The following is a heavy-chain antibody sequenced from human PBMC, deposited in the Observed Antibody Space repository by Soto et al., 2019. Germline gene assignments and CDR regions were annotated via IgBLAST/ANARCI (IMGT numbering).Heavy chain of an antibody. J-gene: IGHJ6*02. D-gene: IGHD1-7*01. CDR2: ISGSGGST. CDR3: AKDQPGTTGGYYYGMDV. CDR1: GFTFSSYA. Sequence: PGGSLRLSCAAPGFTFSSYAMSWVRQAPGKGLEWVSAISGSGGSTYYADSVKGRFTISRDNSKNTLYLQMNSLRAEDTAVYYCAKDQPGTTGGYYYGMDVWGQGTTVTVSS. V-gene: IGHV3-23*01.